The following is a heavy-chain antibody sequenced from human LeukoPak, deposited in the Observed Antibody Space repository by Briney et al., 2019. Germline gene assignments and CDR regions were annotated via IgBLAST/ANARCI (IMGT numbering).Heavy chain of an antibody. Sequence: PSQTLSLTCTVSGGSISSGGYYWSWIRQHPGKGLEWIGYIYYSGSTYYNPSLKSRVTISVDTSKNQFSLKLSSVTAADTAVYYCARARSIAVWFDPWGQGTLVTVSP. V-gene: IGHV4-31*03. J-gene: IGHJ5*02. CDR1: GGSISSGGYY. CDR2: IYYSGST. CDR3: ARARSIAVWFDP. D-gene: IGHD6-6*01.